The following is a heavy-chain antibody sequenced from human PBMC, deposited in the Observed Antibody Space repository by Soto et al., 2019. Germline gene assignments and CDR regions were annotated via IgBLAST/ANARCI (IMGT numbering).Heavy chain of an antibody. CDR2: ISSNGYST. V-gene: IGHV3-64D*08. CDR3: VKDRHGSSTWYQSWFDP. Sequence: PGGSLRLSCSASGFTFSSYAMHWVRQAPGKGLEYVSAISSNGYSTYYADSVKGRFTISRDNSKNTLYLQMSSLRPEDTAVYYCVKDRHGSSTWYQSWFDPWGQGTLVTVSS. J-gene: IGHJ5*02. CDR1: GFTFSSYA. D-gene: IGHD6-13*01.